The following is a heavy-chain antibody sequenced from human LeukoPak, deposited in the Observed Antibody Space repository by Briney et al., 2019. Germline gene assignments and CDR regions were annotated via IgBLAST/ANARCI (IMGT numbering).Heavy chain of an antibody. CDR3: ARPLRVTMIRGAAFRASSDFDP. J-gene: IGHJ5*02. Sequence: ASVKVSCKASGYTFTDYYLHWVRQAPGQGLEWMGWINPNSGYTNYAQKFQGRVTMTRDTSISTAYMEVSRLRYDDTAVYYCARPLRVTMIRGAAFRASSDFDPWGQGTLVTVSS. V-gene: IGHV1-2*02. CDR1: GYTFTDYY. D-gene: IGHD3-10*01. CDR2: INPNSGYT.